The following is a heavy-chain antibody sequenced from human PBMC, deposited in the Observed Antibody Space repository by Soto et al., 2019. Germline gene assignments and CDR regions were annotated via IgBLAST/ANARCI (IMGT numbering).Heavy chain of an antibody. CDR2: INAGNGNT. CDR3: ARSLYSSSYYFDY. D-gene: IGHD6-13*01. V-gene: IGHV1-3*01. Sequence: ASVTVSCKASGYTFTSYAMHWARQAPGQRLEWMGWINAGNGNTKYSQKFQGRVTITRDTSASTAYMELSSLRSEDTAVYYCARSLYSSSYYFDYWGQGTVVTVSS. CDR1: GYTFTSYA. J-gene: IGHJ4*02.